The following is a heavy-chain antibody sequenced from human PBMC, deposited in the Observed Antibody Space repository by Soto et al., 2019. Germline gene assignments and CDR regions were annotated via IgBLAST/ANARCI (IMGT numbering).Heavy chain of an antibody. Sequence: ASVKVSCKASGYTFTGYYMHWVRQAPGQGLEWMGWINPNSGGTNYAQKFQGWVTMTRDTSISTAYMELSRLRSDDTAVYYCARDGGYYYDSSGYYYYYGMDVWGQGTTVTSP. D-gene: IGHD3-22*01. CDR3: ARDGGYYYDSSGYYYYYGMDV. CDR2: INPNSGGT. CDR1: GYTFTGYY. V-gene: IGHV1-2*04. J-gene: IGHJ6*02.